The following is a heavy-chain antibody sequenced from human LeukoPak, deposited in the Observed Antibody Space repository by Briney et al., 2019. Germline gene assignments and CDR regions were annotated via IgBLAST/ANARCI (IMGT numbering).Heavy chain of an antibody. V-gene: IGHV4-34*01. D-gene: IGHD5-24*01. J-gene: IGHJ3*02. Sequence: SETLSLTCAVYGGSFSGYYWSWIRQPPGKGLEWIGEINHSGSTNYNPSLKSRVTISVDTSKSQFSLKLSSVTAADTAVYYCARAALTTIRDAFDIWGQGTMVTVSS. CDR1: GGSFSGYY. CDR3: ARAALTTIRDAFDI. CDR2: INHSGST.